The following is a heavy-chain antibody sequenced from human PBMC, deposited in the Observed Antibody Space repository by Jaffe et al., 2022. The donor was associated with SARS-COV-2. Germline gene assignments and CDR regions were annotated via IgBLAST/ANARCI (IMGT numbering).Heavy chain of an antibody. Sequence: QLQLQESGPGLVKPSETLSLTCTVSGGSISSISYYWGWIRQPPGKGLEWIGSIYYSGSTYYNPSLKSRVTIFVDRAKNQFSLKLSSVTAADTAVYYCAKSNGDYSNWFDPWGQGTLVTVSS. D-gene: IGHD4-17*01. CDR1: GGSISSISYY. J-gene: IGHJ5*02. V-gene: IGHV4-39*01. CDR2: IYYSGST. CDR3: AKSNGDYSNWFDP.